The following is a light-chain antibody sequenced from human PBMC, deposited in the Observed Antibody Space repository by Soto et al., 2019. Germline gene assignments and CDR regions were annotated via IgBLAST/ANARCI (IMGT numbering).Light chain of an antibody. CDR2: GNT. Sequence: QSVLTQPPSVSGAPGQRVTISCTGSSSNIGAGYDVHWYQQLPGRAPKLLIYGNTNRPSGVPDRFSGSKSGTSASLAITGLQAEDEADYYCLAWDSSLRVVVGGGTKLTVL. CDR3: LAWDSSLRVV. CDR1: SSNIGAGYD. V-gene: IGLV1-40*01. J-gene: IGLJ2*01.